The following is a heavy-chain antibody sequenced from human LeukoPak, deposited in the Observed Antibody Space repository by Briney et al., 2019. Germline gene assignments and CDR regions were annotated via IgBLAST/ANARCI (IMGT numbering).Heavy chain of an antibody. CDR3: ARGGCSGGSCCSPYYFYGMDV. D-gene: IGHD2-15*01. Sequence: PGGSLRLSCVASGFSFSSYAVHWVRQAPGKGLEWVTIISYDGSKKYYADSVKGRFTISRDNSKNTLYLQMNSLRPEDTAVYYCARGGCSGGSCCSPYYFYGMDVWGKGTTVTVSS. J-gene: IGHJ6*04. V-gene: IGHV3-30*04. CDR1: GFSFSSYA. CDR2: ISYDGSKK.